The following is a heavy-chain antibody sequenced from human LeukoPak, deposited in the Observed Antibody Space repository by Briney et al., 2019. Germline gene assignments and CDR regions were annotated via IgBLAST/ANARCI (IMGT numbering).Heavy chain of an antibody. CDR1: GGSISSGSYY. Sequence: SQTLSLTCTVSGGSISSGSYYWSRIRQSPGKGLEWIGHIYFSGSTNYNPSLKSRVTISVDTSKNQFSLKLTSVTAADTAVYYCARDRLRLLPAFDIWGQGTMVTVSS. CDR3: ARDRLRLLPAFDI. D-gene: IGHD6-19*01. J-gene: IGHJ3*02. V-gene: IGHV4-61*09. CDR2: IYFSGST.